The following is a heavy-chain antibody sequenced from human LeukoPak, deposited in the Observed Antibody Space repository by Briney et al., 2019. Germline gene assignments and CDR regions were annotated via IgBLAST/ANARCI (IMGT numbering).Heavy chain of an antibody. CDR1: GYTFTGYY. V-gene: IGHV7-4-1*02. J-gene: IGHJ4*02. Sequence: ASVKVSCKASGYTFTGYYMHWVRQAPGQGLEWMGWINTNTGNPTYAQGFTGRFVFSLDTSVSTAYLQISSLKAEDTAVYYCARLNYDFWSGYYWSADYFDYWGQGTLVTVSS. CDR2: INTNTGNP. CDR3: ARLNYDFWSGYYWSADYFDY. D-gene: IGHD3-3*01.